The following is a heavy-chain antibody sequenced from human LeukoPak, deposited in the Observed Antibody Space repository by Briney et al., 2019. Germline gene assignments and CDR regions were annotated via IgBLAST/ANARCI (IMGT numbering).Heavy chain of an antibody. J-gene: IGHJ1*01. Sequence: GGCLSLPCAASGFTFSTYAMNWVRQAPGRGLEWVSGILAVGGNTYYADSGNGRFTITRDNSKNTVFVQMNSLRAEDTAIYYCAKDADVVVPEYIQYWGQGTLVTVSP. V-gene: IGHV3-23*01. CDR2: ILAVGGNT. D-gene: IGHD2-15*01. CDR1: GFTFSTYA. CDR3: AKDADVVVPEYIQY.